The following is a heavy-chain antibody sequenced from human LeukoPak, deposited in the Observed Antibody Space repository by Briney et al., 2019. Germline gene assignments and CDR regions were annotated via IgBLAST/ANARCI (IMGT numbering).Heavy chain of an antibody. J-gene: IGHJ4*02. CDR2: IYYSGNSGRT. CDR1: GGSISPYY. D-gene: IGHD4-17*01. CDR3: ARVGDYRGFY. V-gene: IGHV4-59*01. Sequence: SETLSLTCTVSGGSISPYYWSWIRQPPGMRLEWIGFIYYSGNSGRTTYSPSLKNRVTISLDTPKNQLSLKLTSVTTADTAVYYCARVGDYRGFYWGQGTLVTVSS.